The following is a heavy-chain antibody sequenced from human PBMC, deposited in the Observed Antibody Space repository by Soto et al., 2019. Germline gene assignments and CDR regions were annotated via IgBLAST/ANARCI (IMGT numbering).Heavy chain of an antibody. Sequence: HVTLKESGPVLVKPTETLTLTRTVSGFSLSNGKVGVSWIRQPPGKALEWLAHIFSNDEKSYRTSLKSRLTISEDTSKSQVVLTMTNVDPVDTATYYCARILFGRSVAGGYFYMDVWGKGTTVTVSS. CDR1: GFSLSNGKVG. D-gene: IGHD6-19*01. V-gene: IGHV2-26*01. CDR3: ARILFGRSVAGGYFYMDV. J-gene: IGHJ6*03. CDR2: IFSNDEK.